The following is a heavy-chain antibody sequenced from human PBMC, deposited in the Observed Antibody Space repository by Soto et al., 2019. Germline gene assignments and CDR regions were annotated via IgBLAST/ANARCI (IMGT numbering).Heavy chain of an antibody. D-gene: IGHD2-8*01. CDR1: GFTFSSYD. V-gene: IGHV3-13*01. CDR2: IGTAGDT. Sequence: GGSLRLSCAASGFTFSSYDMHWVRQATGKGLEWVSAIGTAGDTYYPGSVEGRFTISRENAKNSLYLQMNSLRAGDTAVYYCARSPAQYCTNGICYNAVTPGHMDVWGKGTTVTVSS. J-gene: IGHJ6*03. CDR3: ARSPAQYCTNGICYNAVTPGHMDV.